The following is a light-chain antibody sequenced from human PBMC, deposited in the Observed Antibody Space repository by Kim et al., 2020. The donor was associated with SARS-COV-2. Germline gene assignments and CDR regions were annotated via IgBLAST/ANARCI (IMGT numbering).Light chain of an antibody. CDR1: HPVSDKY. CDR2: GIS. Sequence: SPGQRLSPSFMASHPVSDKYLAWFQQKPGQAPRLLIYGISKRLAGVPDRFTGGGSGRDFTLTIDRLEPEDFAVYYCHQYGDSQWTFGQGTKVDIK. CDR3: HQYGDSQWT. J-gene: IGKJ1*01. V-gene: IGKV3-20*01.